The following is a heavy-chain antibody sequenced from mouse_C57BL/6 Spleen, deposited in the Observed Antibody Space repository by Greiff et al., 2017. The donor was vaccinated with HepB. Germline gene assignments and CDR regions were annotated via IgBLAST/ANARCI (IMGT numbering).Heavy chain of an antibody. CDR1: GYTFTDYY. CDR3: ARGGSNYVGAY. J-gene: IGHJ3*01. Sequence: EVQLQQSGPELVKPGASVKISCKASGYTFTDYYMNWVKQSHGKSLEWIGDINPNNGGTSYNQKFKGKATLTVDKSSSTAYMELRSLTSEDSAVYYCARGGSNYVGAYWGQGTLVTVSA. V-gene: IGHV1-26*01. D-gene: IGHD2-5*01. CDR2: INPNNGGT.